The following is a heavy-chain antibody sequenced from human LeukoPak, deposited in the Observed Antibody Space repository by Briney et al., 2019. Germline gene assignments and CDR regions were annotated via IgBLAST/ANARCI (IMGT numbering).Heavy chain of an antibody. CDR3: ATGLEYYDSSGYPHDAFDI. D-gene: IGHD3-22*01. CDR2: IIPIFGTT. CDR1: GYTFTGYY. Sequence: SVKVSCKASGYTFTGYYMHWVRQAPGQGLEWMGGIIPIFGTTNYAQKFQGRVKITADKSTTTVYMELSSLRSEDTAVYYCATGLEYYDSSGYPHDAFDIWGQGTMVTVSS. J-gene: IGHJ3*02. V-gene: IGHV1-69*06.